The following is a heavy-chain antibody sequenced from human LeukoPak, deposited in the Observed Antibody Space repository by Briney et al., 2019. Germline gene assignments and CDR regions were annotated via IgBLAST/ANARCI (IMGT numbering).Heavy chain of an antibody. V-gene: IGHV3-48*01. Sequence: GGSLRLSCAASGFXFSSYSMNWVRQAPGKGLEWVSYISSSSSTMYYADSVKGRFAISRDNSKNTLYLQMNSLRAEDTAVYYCATKPTGYYNDYWGQGTLVTVSS. J-gene: IGHJ4*02. CDR1: GFXFSSYS. CDR3: ATKPTGYYNDY. D-gene: IGHD3-9*01. CDR2: ISSSSSTM.